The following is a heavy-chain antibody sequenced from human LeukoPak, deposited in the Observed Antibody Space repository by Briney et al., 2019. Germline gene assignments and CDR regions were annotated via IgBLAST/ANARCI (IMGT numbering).Heavy chain of an antibody. CDR2: IYHSGST. V-gene: IGHV4-38-2*02. J-gene: IGHJ4*02. CDR3: ARATPDSSSWTPVVDY. Sequence: SETLSLTCTVSGYSISSGYYWGWIRQPPGKGLEWIGSIYHSGSTYYNPFLKSRVTISVDTSKNQFSLKLSSVTAADTAVYYCARATPDSSSWTPVVDYWGQGILVTVSS. D-gene: IGHD6-13*01. CDR1: GYSISSGYY.